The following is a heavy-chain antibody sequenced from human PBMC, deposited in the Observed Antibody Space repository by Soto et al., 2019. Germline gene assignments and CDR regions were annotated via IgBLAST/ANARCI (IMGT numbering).Heavy chain of an antibody. CDR1: GYSFTSYW. V-gene: IGHV5-10-1*01. CDR2: IDPSDSYT. CDR3: ARHADHAEVLRFLEWLPGAGHGMDV. Sequence: PVESLKISCNGSGYSFTSYWISWVRQMPWKGLEWMGRIDPSDSYTNYSPSFQGHVTISADKSISTAYLQWSSLKASDTAMYYCARHADHAEVLRFLEWLPGAGHGMDVWGQGTTVTVSS. D-gene: IGHD3-3*01. J-gene: IGHJ6*02.